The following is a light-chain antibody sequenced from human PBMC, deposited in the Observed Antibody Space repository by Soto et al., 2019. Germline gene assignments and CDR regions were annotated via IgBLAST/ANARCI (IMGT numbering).Light chain of an antibody. CDR3: LQYSSHSWT. CDR2: DAS. V-gene: IGKV1-5*01. CDR1: RSISDW. J-gene: IGKJ1*01. Sequence: IQMTHSPSTLSGSVGGRVTITCRASRSISDWLAWYQQKPGKAPELLIFDASNLKSGVSSRFSGSGSGTEFTLTISRLQPDDVATYYCLQYSSHSWTLCQGTKV.